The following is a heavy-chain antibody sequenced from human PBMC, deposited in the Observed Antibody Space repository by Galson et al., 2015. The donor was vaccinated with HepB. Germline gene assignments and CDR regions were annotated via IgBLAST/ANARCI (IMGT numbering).Heavy chain of an antibody. CDR3: ARDYEISSGWGGFDY. J-gene: IGHJ4*02. D-gene: IGHD6-19*01. CDR1: GFTVSSNY. Sequence: SLRLSCAASGFTVSSNYMSWVRQAPGKGLEWVSVIYSGGSTYYADSVKGRFTISRDNSKNTLHLQMNSLRAEDTAVYYCARDYEISSGWGGFDYWGQGTLVTVSS. CDR2: IYSGGST. V-gene: IGHV3-53*01.